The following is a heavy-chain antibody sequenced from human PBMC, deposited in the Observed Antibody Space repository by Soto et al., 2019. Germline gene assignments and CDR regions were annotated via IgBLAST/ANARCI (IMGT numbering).Heavy chain of an antibody. V-gene: IGHV3-21*01. CDR3: ARGYGDYIPDAFNI. CDR1: GFTFSSYS. Sequence: EVQLVESGGGLVKPRGSLRLSCAASGFTFSSYSMNWVRQAPGEGLEWVSSITTYSTSIYYADSVKGRFTISRDNAKNSLFLLMNSLRAEDTAVYYCARGYGDYIPDAFNIWGQGTMVTVSS. J-gene: IGHJ3*02. CDR2: ITTYSTSI. D-gene: IGHD4-17*01.